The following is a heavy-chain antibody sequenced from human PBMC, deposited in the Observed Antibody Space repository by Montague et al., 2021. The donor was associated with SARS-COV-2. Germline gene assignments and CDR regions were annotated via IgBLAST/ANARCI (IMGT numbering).Heavy chain of an antibody. CDR1: GGSISSSSYY. V-gene: IGHV4-39*07. CDR3: VRKTSGYHPFDD. J-gene: IGHJ4*02. Sequence: SETLSLTCTVPGGSISSSSYYWGWIRQPPGKGLEWIGSIYYSGSTYYNPSLKSRVTISVDTSKNQFSLKLSSVTAVDTAVYYCVRKTSGYHPFDDWGQGTLVTVSS. CDR2: IYYSGST. D-gene: IGHD1-14*01.